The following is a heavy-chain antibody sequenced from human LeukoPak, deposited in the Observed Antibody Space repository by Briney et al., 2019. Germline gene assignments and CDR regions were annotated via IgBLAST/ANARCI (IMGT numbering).Heavy chain of an antibody. CDR2: IYPGDSNT. D-gene: IGHD2-2*01. V-gene: IGHV5-51*01. CDR3: ARGPYCSSTSCYSPYYSYYMDV. Sequence: GESLKISCKGSGYSFTNYWIGWVRQLPGKGLEWMGIIYPGDSNTRYSPSFQGQVTISADKAITTAYPQWSSLKASDTAMYYCARGPYCSSTSCYSPYYSYYMDVWGKGTTVTVS. J-gene: IGHJ6*03. CDR1: GYSFTNYW.